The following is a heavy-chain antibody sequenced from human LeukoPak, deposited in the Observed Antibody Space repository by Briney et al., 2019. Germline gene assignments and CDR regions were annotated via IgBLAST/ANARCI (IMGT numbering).Heavy chain of an antibody. CDR3: ARDKMTGDSHFDY. Sequence: GGSLRLSCAASGFTFSSYWMTWVRQAPGKGLEWVAHIKQDGSEKNYVDSVKGRFTISRDNAKNSLLLQMDGLRAEDTAVYYCARDKMTGDSHFDYWGQGILVTVSS. CDR1: GFTFSSYW. CDR2: IKQDGSEK. J-gene: IGHJ4*02. D-gene: IGHD7-27*01. V-gene: IGHV3-7*01.